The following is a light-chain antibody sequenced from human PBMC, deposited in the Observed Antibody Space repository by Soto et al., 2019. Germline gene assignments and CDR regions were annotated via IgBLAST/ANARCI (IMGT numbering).Light chain of an antibody. J-gene: IGKJ4*01. Sequence: ERVMTQSPGTLSVSPGEGATLSCRASQTVSNNLAWYQQKPGQAPRLLIYGASSRATGIPDRFSGSGSGTDFTLTISRLEPEDFAVYYCQQYGSSPLTFGGGTKVDI. CDR3: QQYGSSPLT. CDR1: QTVSNN. V-gene: IGKV3-20*01. CDR2: GAS.